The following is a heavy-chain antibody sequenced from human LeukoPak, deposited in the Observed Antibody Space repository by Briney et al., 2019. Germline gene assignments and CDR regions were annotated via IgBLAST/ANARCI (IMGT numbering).Heavy chain of an antibody. D-gene: IGHD2-2*01. Sequence: ASVKVSCKASGGTFSSYAISWVRQAPGQGLEWMGGIIPIFGTANYAQKFQGRVTITTDESTSTAYMELSSLRSEDTAVYYCARAQIPIPAAIPYFDYWGQGTLVTVSS. V-gene: IGHV1-69*05. CDR3: ARAQIPIPAAIPYFDY. J-gene: IGHJ4*02. CDR2: IIPIFGTA. CDR1: GGTFSSYA.